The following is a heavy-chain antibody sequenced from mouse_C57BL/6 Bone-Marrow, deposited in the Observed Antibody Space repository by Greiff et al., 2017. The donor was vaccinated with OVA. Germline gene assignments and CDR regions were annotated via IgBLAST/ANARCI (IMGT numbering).Heavy chain of an antibody. J-gene: IGHJ4*01. CDR3: AQIPYDYALMGY. V-gene: IGHV8-5*01. Sequence: VTLKVSGPGILQPSQTLSLTCSFSGFSLSTSHMGIGWLRQPSGKGLEWLAHIWCNDDKYYNPSLKSRLTISKDTSNNQVFLTITSVDTADTATYYCAQIPYDYALMGYWGQGTSVTVSS. D-gene: IGHD2-4*01. CDR1: GFSLSTSHMG. CDR2: IWCNDDK.